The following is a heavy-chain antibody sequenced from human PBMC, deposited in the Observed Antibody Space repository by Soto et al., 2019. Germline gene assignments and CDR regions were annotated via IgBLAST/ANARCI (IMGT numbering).Heavy chain of an antibody. CDR3: AREDYSSSLGGFDY. Sequence: ASVKVSCKASGYTFTGYYMHWVRQAPGQGLEWMGWINPNSGGTNYAQKFQGRVTMTRDTSISTAYMELSRLRSDDTAVYYCAREDYSSSLGGFDYGGQGTLVTVSS. CDR1: GYTFTGYY. CDR2: INPNSGGT. D-gene: IGHD6-6*01. V-gene: IGHV1-2*02. J-gene: IGHJ4*02.